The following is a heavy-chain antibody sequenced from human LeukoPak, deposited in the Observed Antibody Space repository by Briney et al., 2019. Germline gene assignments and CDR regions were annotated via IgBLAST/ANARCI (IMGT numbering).Heavy chain of an antibody. Sequence: GGSLRLSCAASGFTVSSNYMSWVRQAPGKGLEWVSVIYSGGSTFYADSVKGRFTISRDNSKNTLYLRMNSLRAEDTAVYYCARGALGYTYGYFDYWGQGTLVTVSS. CDR3: ARGALGYTYGYFDY. CDR2: IYSGGST. D-gene: IGHD5-18*01. J-gene: IGHJ4*02. CDR1: GFTVSSNY. V-gene: IGHV3-53*01.